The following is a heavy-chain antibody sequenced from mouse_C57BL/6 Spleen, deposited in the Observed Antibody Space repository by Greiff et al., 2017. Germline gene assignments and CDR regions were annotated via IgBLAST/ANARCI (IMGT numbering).Heavy chain of an antibody. CDR1: GYTFTSYW. Sequence: VKLQQPGAELVMPGASVKLSCKASGYTFTSYWMHWVKQRPGQGLEWIGEIDPSDSYTNYNQKFKGKSTLTVDKSSSTAYMQLSSLTSEDSAVYYCARSGDSNYVGAMDYWGQGTSVTVSS. V-gene: IGHV1-69*01. D-gene: IGHD2-5*01. J-gene: IGHJ4*01. CDR3: ARSGDSNYVGAMDY. CDR2: IDPSDSYT.